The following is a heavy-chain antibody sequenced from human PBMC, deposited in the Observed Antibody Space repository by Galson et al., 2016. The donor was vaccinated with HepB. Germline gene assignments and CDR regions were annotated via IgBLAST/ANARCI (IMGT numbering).Heavy chain of an antibody. J-gene: IGHJ4*02. CDR2: LYQSGRT. Sequence: SETLSLTCTVSGASINTTGYYWGWIRQAPGKGLEWIGSLYQSGRTYHSPSLKSRVTISADSSKNQFSLRVTSLTAADSGIYYCARSRWEILDSWGQGALVTVSS. CDR3: ARSRWEILDS. CDR1: GASINTTGYY. V-gene: IGHV4-39*01. D-gene: IGHD4-23*01.